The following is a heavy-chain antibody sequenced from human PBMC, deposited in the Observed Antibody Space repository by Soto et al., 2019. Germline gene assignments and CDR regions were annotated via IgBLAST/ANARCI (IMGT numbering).Heavy chain of an antibody. D-gene: IGHD3-16*01. Sequence: QVQLVQSGDEVKKPGASVKVSCKASGYIFVTYGIAWVRQAPGQGLEWMGWISPYTGNTHSATKIQGRLTRTTDTSTSTAYMDLGSLTSDDTAVYYCVMVDNYVTPTPQDVWGQGTTVTVSS. V-gene: IGHV1-18*01. CDR3: VMVDNYVTPTPQDV. CDR1: GYIFVTYG. J-gene: IGHJ6*02. CDR2: ISPYTGNT.